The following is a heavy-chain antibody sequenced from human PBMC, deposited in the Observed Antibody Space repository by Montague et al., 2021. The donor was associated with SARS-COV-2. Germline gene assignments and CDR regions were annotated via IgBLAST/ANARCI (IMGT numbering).Heavy chain of an antibody. CDR3: AKYYDILTGYYIDAFAI. V-gene: IGHV4-39*01. D-gene: IGHD3-9*01. CDR2: IYYSGST. CDR1: GGSISSSSYY. Sequence: SETLSLTCTVSGGSISSSSYYWGWIRQPPGKGLDWIVSIYYSGSTYYNPSLKSRVTISVDTSKNQFSLKLSSVTAADTAVYYCAKYYDILTGYYIDAFAIWGQGKMVTVSS. J-gene: IGHJ3*02.